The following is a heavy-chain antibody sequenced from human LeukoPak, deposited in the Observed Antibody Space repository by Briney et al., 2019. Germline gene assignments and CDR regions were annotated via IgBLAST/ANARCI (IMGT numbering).Heavy chain of an antibody. CDR2: IWYDGSNK. J-gene: IGHJ4*02. CDR1: GFTFSTYG. CDR3: AKEFSAAAYYFHY. V-gene: IGHV3-33*06. D-gene: IGHD6-25*01. Sequence: GGSLRLSCAASGFTFSTYGMHWVRQAPGKGLEWVAVIWYDGSNKYYADSVKGRFTISRDNSKNTLFLQMNSLRAEDTAVYYCAKEFSAAAYYFHYWGQGTLVTVSS.